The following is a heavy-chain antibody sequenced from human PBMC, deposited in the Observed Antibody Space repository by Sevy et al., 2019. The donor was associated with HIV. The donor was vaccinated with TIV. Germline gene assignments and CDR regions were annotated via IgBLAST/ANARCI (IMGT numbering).Heavy chain of an antibody. D-gene: IGHD5-12*01. Sequence: GGSLRLSCAASGFTFSSYSMNWVRQAPGKGLEWVSSISSSSSYIYYADSVKGRFTISRDNAKNSLYLQMNSLRAEDTAVYYCARDPYLRYGMDVRGQGTTVTVSS. CDR3: ARDPYLRYGMDV. J-gene: IGHJ6*02. CDR2: ISSSSSYI. V-gene: IGHV3-21*01. CDR1: GFTFSSYS.